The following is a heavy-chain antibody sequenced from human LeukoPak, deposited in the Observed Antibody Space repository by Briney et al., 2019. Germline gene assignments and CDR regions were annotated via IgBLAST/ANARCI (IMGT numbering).Heavy chain of an antibody. Sequence: GSLRLSCAASGFTFSSYAMHWVRQAPGKGLEWVAVISYDGSNKYYADSVKGRFTISRDNSKNTLYLQMNSLRAEDTAVYYCARGGYYDILTGYPNAFDIWGQGTMVTVSS. CDR1: GFTFSSYA. D-gene: IGHD3-9*01. J-gene: IGHJ3*02. V-gene: IGHV3-30*04. CDR3: ARGGYYDILTGYPNAFDI. CDR2: ISYDGSNK.